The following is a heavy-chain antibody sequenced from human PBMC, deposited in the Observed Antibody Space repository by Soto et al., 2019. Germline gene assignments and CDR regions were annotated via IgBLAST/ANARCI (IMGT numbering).Heavy chain of an antibody. CDR3: AKDPHRGGTYHSLYFDY. CDR1: GFAFNSFA. D-gene: IGHD1-26*01. CDR2: ISGNGRNT. Sequence: EVLLLESGGGLVQPGGSLRLSCSASGFAFNSFAMNWVRQAPGKGLEWVSAISGNGRNTYYADSVKGRFTISRDNSRNTVYLHMNSLRVEDTAIYHCAKDPHRGGTYHSLYFDYWGQGNLVTVSS. J-gene: IGHJ4*02. V-gene: IGHV3-23*01.